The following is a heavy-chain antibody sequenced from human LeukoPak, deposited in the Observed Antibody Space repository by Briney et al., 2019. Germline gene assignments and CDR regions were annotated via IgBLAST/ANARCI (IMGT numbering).Heavy chain of an antibody. CDR1: GGSFSGYY. CDR2: INHSGST. CDR3: GRDTSSGYSEFDY. V-gene: IGHV4-34*01. Sequence: PSETLSLTCAVYGGSFSGYYLSWIRQPPGKGLEWIGEINHSGSTNYNPSLKSRVTISVDTSKNQFSLKLSSVTAADTAVYYCGRDTSSGYSEFDYWGQGTLVTVSS. J-gene: IGHJ4*02. D-gene: IGHD3-22*01.